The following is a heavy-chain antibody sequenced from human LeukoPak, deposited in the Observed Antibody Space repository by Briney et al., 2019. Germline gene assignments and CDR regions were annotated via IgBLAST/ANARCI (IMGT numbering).Heavy chain of an antibody. CDR2: INEDGSQK. J-gene: IGHJ4*02. Sequence: GGSLRLSCADSGFSFNKFWMSWVRQAPGKGLEWLANINEDGSQKYDVDSVKGRFTISRDNAKKSVYLQMNSLRADDTAIYYCARGLATAAAYWGQGILVTVSS. CDR3: ARGLATAAAY. D-gene: IGHD6-13*01. CDR1: GFSFNKFW. V-gene: IGHV3-7*01.